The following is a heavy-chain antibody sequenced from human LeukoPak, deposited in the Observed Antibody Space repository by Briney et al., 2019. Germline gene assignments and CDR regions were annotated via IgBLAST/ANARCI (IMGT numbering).Heavy chain of an antibody. CDR1: GGSISSGGYY. CDR2: IYYSGST. Sequence: SQTLSLTCTVSGGSISSGGYYWSWIRQHPGKGLEWIGYIYYSGSTYYNPSLKSRVTISVDTSKNQFSLKLSSVSAADTAVYYCARMIERYYFDYWGQGTLVTVSS. V-gene: IGHV4-31*03. J-gene: IGHJ4*02. D-gene: IGHD3-22*01. CDR3: ARMIERYYFDY.